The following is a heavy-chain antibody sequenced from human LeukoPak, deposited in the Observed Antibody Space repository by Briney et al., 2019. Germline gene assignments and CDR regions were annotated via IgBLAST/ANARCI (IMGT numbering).Heavy chain of an antibody. J-gene: IGHJ6*03. CDR1: GGTFSSYA. Sequence: SVKVSCKASGGTFSSYAISWVRQAPGQGLEWMGGIIPIFGTANYAQKFQGRVTITADESTSTAYMELSSLRSEDTAVYYCARGGTTVVYYYYYMDVWGKGTTVTVSS. D-gene: IGHD4-23*01. CDR3: ARGGTTVVYYYYYMDV. CDR2: IIPIFGTA. V-gene: IGHV1-69*13.